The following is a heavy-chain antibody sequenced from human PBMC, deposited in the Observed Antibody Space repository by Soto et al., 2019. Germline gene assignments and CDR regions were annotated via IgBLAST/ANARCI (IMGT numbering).Heavy chain of an antibody. V-gene: IGHV4-39*01. Sequence: SETLSLTCTVSCGSISSSSYYWGWIRQPPGKGLEWIGSIYYSGSTYYNPSLKSRVTISVDTSKNQFSLKLSSVTAADTAVYYCARLRSLYQLLYNWFDPWGQGTLVTVSS. CDR3: ARLRSLYQLLYNWFDP. J-gene: IGHJ5*02. CDR2: IYYSGST. CDR1: CGSISSSSYY. D-gene: IGHD2-2*01.